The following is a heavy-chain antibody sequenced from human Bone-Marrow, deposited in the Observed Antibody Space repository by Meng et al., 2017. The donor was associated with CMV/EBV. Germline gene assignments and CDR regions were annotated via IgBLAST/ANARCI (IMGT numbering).Heavy chain of an antibody. J-gene: IGHJ4*02. CDR1: GYTFTSYA. D-gene: IGHD7-27*01. CDR2: INPNRGDT. V-gene: IGHV1-2*02. Sequence: ASVKVSCKASGYTFTSYAMHWVRQAPGQGLEWMGWINPNRGDTNYAQQFQGRVTLTRDTSINTGYMELTRLTSDDTAVYYCARDNNWGPDYWGQGTLVTVSS. CDR3: ARDNNWGPDY.